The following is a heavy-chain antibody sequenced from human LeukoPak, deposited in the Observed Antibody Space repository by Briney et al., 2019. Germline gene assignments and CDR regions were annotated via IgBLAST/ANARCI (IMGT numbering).Heavy chain of an antibody. CDR3: ARDSGYYDSSGSYDY. V-gene: IGHV4-59*01. Sequence: SETLSLTCTVSGGSINSYYWSWIRQPPGKGLEWIGYIYYSGSTNYNPSLKSRVTISVDTSKNQFSLKLSSVTAADTAVYYCARDSGYYDSSGSYDYWGQGTLVTVSA. D-gene: IGHD3-22*01. CDR1: GGSINSYY. J-gene: IGHJ4*02. CDR2: IYYSGST.